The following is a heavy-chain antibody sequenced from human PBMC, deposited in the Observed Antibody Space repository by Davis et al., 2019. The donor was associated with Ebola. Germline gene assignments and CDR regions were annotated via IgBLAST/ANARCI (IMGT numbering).Heavy chain of an antibody. CDR1: GGSISSSSYY. J-gene: IGHJ3*02. D-gene: IGHD3-16*01. Sequence: SETLSLTCPLPGGSISSSSYYWGWIRQPPGKGLEWIGSIYYSGSTSYNPSLKSRVTISVDTSKNQFSLKLSSVTAADTAVYYCAREAGGGAFDIWGQGTMITVSS. V-gene: IGHV4-39*02. CDR2: IYYSGST. CDR3: AREAGGGAFDI.